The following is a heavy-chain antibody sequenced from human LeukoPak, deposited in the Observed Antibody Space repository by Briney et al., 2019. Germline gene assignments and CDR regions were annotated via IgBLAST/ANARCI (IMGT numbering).Heavy chain of an antibody. D-gene: IGHD6-13*01. J-gene: IGHJ4*02. V-gene: IGHV3-21*01. CDR2: ISSSSSYK. CDR3: ARLLVGAAGDY. Sequence: GGSLRLSCAASGFTFSSYSMNWVRQAPGKGLEWVSSISSSSSYKYYADSVKGRFTISRDNAKNSLYPQMNSLRAEDTAVYYCARLLVGAAGDYWGQGTLVTVSS. CDR1: GFTFSSYS.